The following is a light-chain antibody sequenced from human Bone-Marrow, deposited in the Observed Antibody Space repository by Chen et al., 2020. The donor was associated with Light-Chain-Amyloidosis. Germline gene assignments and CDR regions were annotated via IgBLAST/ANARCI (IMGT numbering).Light chain of an antibody. V-gene: IGLV3-21*02. CDR1: NIGSTS. Sequence: SYVLTQPSSVSVAPGQTATIACGGNNIGSTSVHRSQHTPGQAPLLVVYDDSDRPSGIPERLSGSNSGNTATLTISRVEAGDEADYYCQVWDRSSDRPVFGGGTKLTVL. CDR3: QVWDRSSDRPV. CDR2: DDS. J-gene: IGLJ3*02.